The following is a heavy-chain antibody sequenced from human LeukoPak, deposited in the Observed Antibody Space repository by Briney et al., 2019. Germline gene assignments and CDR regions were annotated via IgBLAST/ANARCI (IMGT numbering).Heavy chain of an antibody. V-gene: IGHV3-53*01. Sequence: GGSLRLSCAASGFTFSTYSMSWVRQTPGKGLEWVSTLYPAGDTYFADSVRGRFTISRDISKNTVYLQMGSPRAEDTAVYFCARVHFPYGDFDYWGQGALVTVSS. D-gene: IGHD4-17*01. CDR2: LYPAGDT. CDR3: ARVHFPYGDFDY. J-gene: IGHJ4*02. CDR1: GFTFSTYS.